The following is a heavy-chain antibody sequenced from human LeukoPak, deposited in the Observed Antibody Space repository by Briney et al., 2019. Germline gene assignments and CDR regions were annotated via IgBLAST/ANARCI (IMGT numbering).Heavy chain of an antibody. J-gene: IGHJ4*02. CDR1: GGSISSYY. V-gene: IGHV4-59*01. Sequence: SETLSLTCTVSGGSISSYYWSWIRQPPGKGLEWIGYIHYSGSTNYNPSLKSRVTISVDTSKNQFSLKLSSVTAADTAVYYCASFDFWSGYRGYWGQGTLVTVSS. CDR3: ASFDFWSGYRGY. D-gene: IGHD3-3*01. CDR2: IHYSGST.